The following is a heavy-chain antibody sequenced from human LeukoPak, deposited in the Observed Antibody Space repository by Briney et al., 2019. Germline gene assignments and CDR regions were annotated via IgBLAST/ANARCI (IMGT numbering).Heavy chain of an antibody. CDR1: GYSFTSYW. Sequence: GESLKISRKGSGYSFTSYWISWVRQTPGKGLEWMGRIDPSDSYTNYSPSFQGHVTIPADKSISTAYLQWSSLKASDTAMYYCARAYSGYDSYYYYSGMDVWGKGTTVTVSS. J-gene: IGHJ6*04. D-gene: IGHD5-12*01. CDR3: ARAYSGYDSYYYYSGMDV. V-gene: IGHV5-10-1*01. CDR2: IDPSDSYT.